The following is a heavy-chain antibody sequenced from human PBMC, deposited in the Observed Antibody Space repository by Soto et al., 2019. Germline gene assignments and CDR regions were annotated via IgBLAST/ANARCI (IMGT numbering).Heavy chain of an antibody. J-gene: IGHJ4*02. CDR1: GFSFSDYY. CDR2: ISSTATYT. V-gene: IGHV3-11*06. Sequence: QVQLVESGGGLVKPGGSLRLSCAASGFSFSDYYMNWIRQAPGKGLEWLSYISSTATYTNYADSVRGRFTISRDSAKNSLYLDRNGLRAEDTAVYYWARARVVVEGRFDYWGQGTLVTVSS. CDR3: ARARVVVEGRFDY. D-gene: IGHD3-22*01.